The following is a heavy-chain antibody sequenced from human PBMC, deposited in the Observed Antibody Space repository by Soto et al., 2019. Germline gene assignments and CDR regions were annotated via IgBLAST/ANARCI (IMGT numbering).Heavy chain of an antibody. D-gene: IGHD5-18*01. CDR1: VFTFSSYA. V-gene: IGHV3-30-3*01. J-gene: IGHJ4*02. CDR2: ISYDGGNK. Sequence: GSLRLSCAASVFTFSSYAMHWVRQAPGKGLEWVAVISYDGGNKYYADSVKGRFTISRDNSKNTLYLQMNSLRAEDTAVYYCARDRRQLWSSYFDYWGQGTLVTVSS. CDR3: ARDRRQLWSSYFDY.